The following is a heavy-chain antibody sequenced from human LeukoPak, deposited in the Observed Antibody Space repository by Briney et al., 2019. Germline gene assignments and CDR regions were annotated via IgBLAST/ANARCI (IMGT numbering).Heavy chain of an antibody. V-gene: IGHV4-59*01. CDR2: ISYSGST. CDR3: TRITQGTVDY. J-gene: IGHJ4*02. Sequence: SETLSLTCTISVGSISTYYWGWIQQPPGKGLEWIGYISYSGSTTYTPSLESRVTISVDTSKNQFSLRLSSVTAADTAVYYCTRITQGTVDYWGQGILVTVSS. D-gene: IGHD3-10*01. CDR1: VGSISTYY.